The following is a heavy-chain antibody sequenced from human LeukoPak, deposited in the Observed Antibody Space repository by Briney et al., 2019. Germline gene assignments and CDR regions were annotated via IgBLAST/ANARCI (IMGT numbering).Heavy chain of an antibody. CDR1: GGSISSGSYY. V-gene: IGHV4-61*02. D-gene: IGHD3-10*01. Sequence: PSETLSLTCTVSGGSISSGSYYWNWIRQPAGKGLEWIGRIYSSGSTNYNPSLKSRVTISVDTSKNQFSLKLSSVTAADTAVYYCARLRGFGADYYYYYMDVWGKGTTVTVSS. J-gene: IGHJ6*03. CDR2: IYSSGST. CDR3: ARLRGFGADYYYYYMDV.